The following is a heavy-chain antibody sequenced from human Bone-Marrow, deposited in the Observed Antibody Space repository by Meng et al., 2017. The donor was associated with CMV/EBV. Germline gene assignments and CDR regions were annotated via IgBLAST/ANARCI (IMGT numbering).Heavy chain of an antibody. D-gene: IGHD5-24*01. J-gene: IGHJ4*02. CDR2: INPSGGST. CDR3: ARDPSAAMATHLFYFDY. Sequence: YTFTSYYMPWVRQAPGQGLEWMGIINPSGGSTSYAQKFQGRVTMTRDTSTSTVYMELSSLRSEDTAVYYCARDPSAAMATHLFYFDYWGQGTLVTVSS. V-gene: IGHV1-46*01. CDR1: YTFTSYY.